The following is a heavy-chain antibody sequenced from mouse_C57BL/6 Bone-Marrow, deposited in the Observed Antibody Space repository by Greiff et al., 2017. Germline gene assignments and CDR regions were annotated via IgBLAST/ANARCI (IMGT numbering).Heavy chain of an antibody. D-gene: IGHD1-1*01. V-gene: IGHV1-61*01. J-gene: IGHJ1*03. CDR3: ARDRFITTVVAQGYFDV. CDR2: IYPSDSET. CDR1: GYPFTSYW. Sequence: VQLQQPGAELVRPGSSVKLSCKASGYPFTSYWMDWVKQRPGQGLEWIGHIYPSDSETHYNQKFKDKATLTVDKYSSTSYMQLSSLTSEDSAVYYCARDRFITTVVAQGYFDVGGTGTTVTVSS.